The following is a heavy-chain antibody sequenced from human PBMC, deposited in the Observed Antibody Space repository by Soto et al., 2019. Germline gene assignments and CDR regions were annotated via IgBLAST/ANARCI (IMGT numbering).Heavy chain of an antibody. V-gene: IGHV1-18*01. CDR2: ISAYNGNT. D-gene: IGHD3-3*01. Sequence: ASVKVSCKXSGYTFTSYGISWVRQAPGQGLEWMGWISAYNGNTNYAQKLQGRVTMTTDTSTSTAYMELRSLRSDDTAVYYCARDEGITLFGAPMGMDVWGQGTTVTVSS. J-gene: IGHJ6*02. CDR3: ARDEGITLFGAPMGMDV. CDR1: GYTFTSYG.